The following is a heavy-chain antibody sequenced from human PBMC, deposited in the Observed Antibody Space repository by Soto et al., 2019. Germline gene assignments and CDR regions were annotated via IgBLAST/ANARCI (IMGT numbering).Heavy chain of an antibody. Sequence: PGESLKISCKGSGYSFTSYWIGWVRQMPGKGLEWMGIIYPGDSDTRYSPSFQGQVTISADKSISTAYLQWSSLKASDTAMYYCARQYCSGDRYSDYYYGMDVWGQGTTVTVSS. CDR1: GYSFTSYW. CDR3: ARQYCSGDRYSDYYYGMDV. V-gene: IGHV5-51*01. D-gene: IGHD2-21*02. J-gene: IGHJ6*02. CDR2: IYPGDSDT.